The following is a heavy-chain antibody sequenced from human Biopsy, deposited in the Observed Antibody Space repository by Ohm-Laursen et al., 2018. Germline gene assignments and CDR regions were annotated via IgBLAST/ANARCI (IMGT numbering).Heavy chain of an antibody. CDR2: INHSGRT. V-gene: IGHV4-34*01. J-gene: IGHJ6*02. CDR3: VRGVDYYDPYRYYALDV. D-gene: IGHD3-22*01. Sequence: SETLSLTCAVYGESFNGYYWSWIRQTPGKGLEWIGEINHSGRTNYNPSLKSRVTISVDTSKNQFSLKVRYVTAADTAVYYCVRGVDYYDPYRYYALDVWGQGTTVTVSS. CDR1: GESFNGYY.